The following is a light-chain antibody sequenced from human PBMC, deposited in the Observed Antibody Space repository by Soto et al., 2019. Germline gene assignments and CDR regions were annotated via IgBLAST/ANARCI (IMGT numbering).Light chain of an antibody. CDR2: YVS. V-gene: IGKV3D-20*01. CDR3: HQFSDSPT. Sequence: ESVLPPSPATLYLSPGERVTLACGASKSLGHNYLAWYQQKPGLAPRLLILYVSTRAPGIPDRFSGRRSGTDFTLTISRLEPEDFAVYYCHQFSDSPTFGGGTKVE. CDR1: KSLGHNY. J-gene: IGKJ4*01.